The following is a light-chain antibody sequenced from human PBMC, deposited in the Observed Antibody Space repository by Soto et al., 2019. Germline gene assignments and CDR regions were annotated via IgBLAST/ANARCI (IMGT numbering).Light chain of an antibody. CDR1: QSVRSN. V-gene: IGKV3-11*01. J-gene: IGKJ4*01. CDR3: YLRSNWPPT. Sequence: SAATVSVSTRERATLSCRASQSVRSNLAWYQQKPGQAPRLLIYDASNRATGIPARFSGSGSGTDFTLTISSLEPEDFAAYYCYLRSNWPPTFGGRTKVAIK. CDR2: DAS.